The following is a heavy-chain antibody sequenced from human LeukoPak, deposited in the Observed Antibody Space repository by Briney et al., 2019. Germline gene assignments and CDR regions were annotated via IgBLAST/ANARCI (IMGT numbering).Heavy chain of an antibody. CDR2: IDDTGT. V-gene: IGHV3-66*01. Sequence: GGSLRLSCAASGFSVDYNYMTWVRQAPGRGLEWVASIDDTGTHYAASVKGRFDISRDISKNTVSLHLNNVRADDTGLYFCARESGSLTKVTYYGLDIWAQGPRSPSP. D-gene: IGHD3-3*01. CDR1: GFSVDYNY. CDR3: ARESGSLTKVTYYGLDI. J-gene: IGHJ6*02.